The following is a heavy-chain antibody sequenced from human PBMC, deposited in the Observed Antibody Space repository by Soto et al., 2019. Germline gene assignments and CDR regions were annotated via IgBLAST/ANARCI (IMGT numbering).Heavy chain of an antibody. V-gene: IGHV3-23*01. CDR2: ISGSGGST. CDR3: ARDDTDLDYFDY. Sequence: GGSLRLSCAASGFTFSSYAMSWVRQAPGKGLEWVSAISGSGGSTYYADSVKGRFTISGDNSKNTLYLQMNSLRAEDTAVYYCARDDTDLDYFDYWGQGTLVTVSS. D-gene: IGHD3-22*01. CDR1: GFTFSSYA. J-gene: IGHJ4*02.